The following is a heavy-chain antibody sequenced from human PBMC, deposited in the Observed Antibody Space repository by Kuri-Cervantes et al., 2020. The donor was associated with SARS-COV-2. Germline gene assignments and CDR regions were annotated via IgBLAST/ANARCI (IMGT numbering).Heavy chain of an antibody. J-gene: IGHJ4*02. CDR2: ISSSGSTI. D-gene: IGHD3-10*01. CDR1: GFTFSSYW. V-gene: IGHV3-48*04. CDR3: ARLLYGSGSYYKD. Sequence: GESLKISCAASGFTFSSYWMSWIRQAPGKGLEWVSYISSSGSTIYYADSVKGRFTISRDNAKNLLYLQMNSLRAEDTAVYYCARLLYGSGSYYKDWGQGTLVTVSS.